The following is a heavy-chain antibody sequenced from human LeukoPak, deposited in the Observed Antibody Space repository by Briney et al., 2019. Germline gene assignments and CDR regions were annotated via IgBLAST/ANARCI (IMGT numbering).Heavy chain of an antibody. CDR2: IYHSGST. V-gene: IGHV4-38-2*02. Sequence: SETLSLTCTVSGYSISSGYYWGWIRQPPGKGLEWIGSIYHSGSTYYNPSLKSRVTISVDTSKNQFSLKLSSVTAADTAVYYCARVAVVVPAARLRFNPWGQGTLVTVSS. CDR3: ARVAVVVPAARLRFNP. J-gene: IGHJ5*02. CDR1: GYSISSGYY. D-gene: IGHD2-2*01.